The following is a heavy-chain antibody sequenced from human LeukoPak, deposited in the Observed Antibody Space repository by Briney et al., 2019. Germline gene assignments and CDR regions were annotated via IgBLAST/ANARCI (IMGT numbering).Heavy chain of an antibody. V-gene: IGHV4-34*01. CDR3: ARVPIPGGVDY. CDR1: GGSFSGYY. Sequence: PSETLSLTCAVYGGSFSGYYWSWIRQPPGKGLEWIGEINHSGSTNYNPSLKSRVTISVDTSKNQFSLKLSSVTAADTAVYYGARVPIPGGVDYWGQGTLVTVSS. J-gene: IGHJ4*02. CDR2: INHSGST. D-gene: IGHD2-21*01.